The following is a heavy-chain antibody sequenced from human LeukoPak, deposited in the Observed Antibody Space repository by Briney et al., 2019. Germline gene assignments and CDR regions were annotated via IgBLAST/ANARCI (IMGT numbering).Heavy chain of an antibody. V-gene: IGHV3-7*01. CDR2: INQDGSVD. J-gene: IGHJ6*02. CDR1: GFTFSNYW. CDR3: ARDVYGRGVLDL. Sequence: GGSLRLSCAASGFTFSNYWMNWVRQTPGEGLEWVANINQDGSVDHYVDSLRGRFTISRDNAKNSLYLQMSSLSAEDTAVYYCARDVYGRGVLDLWGQGTTVTVSS. D-gene: IGHD3-10*01.